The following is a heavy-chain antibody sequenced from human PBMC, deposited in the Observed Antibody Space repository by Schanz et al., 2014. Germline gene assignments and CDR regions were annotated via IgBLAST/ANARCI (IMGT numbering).Heavy chain of an antibody. J-gene: IGHJ5*01. CDR3: ARDMVENWFDS. CDR2: IYSTGST. D-gene: IGHD3-10*01. Sequence: QLQLQESGPGLVKPSETLSLTCTVSGGSISSGSYYWSWIRQPAGKGLEWIGRIYSTGSTNYNPSLKSRVTISKATSKNQFSLKLPSVTAADTAVYYCARDMVENWFDSWGQGTLVTVSS. CDR1: GGSISSGSYY. V-gene: IGHV4-61*02.